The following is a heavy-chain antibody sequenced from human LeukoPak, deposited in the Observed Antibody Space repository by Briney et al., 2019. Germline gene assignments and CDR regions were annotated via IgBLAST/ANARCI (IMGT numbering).Heavy chain of an antibody. CDR3: ASHCNGGSCYSDYCYYMDV. J-gene: IGHJ6*03. CDR1: GGSFSRYV. V-gene: IGHV4-34*01. D-gene: IGHD2-15*01. Sequence: SETLSLTCGVYGGSFSRYVWSWIRQPPGKGLEWIGEINHSGSTDYNPSLKSRVTISVDTSKNQFSLNLRSVTAADTAVYYCASHCNGGSCYSDYCYYMDVWGKGTTVTVSS. CDR2: INHSGST.